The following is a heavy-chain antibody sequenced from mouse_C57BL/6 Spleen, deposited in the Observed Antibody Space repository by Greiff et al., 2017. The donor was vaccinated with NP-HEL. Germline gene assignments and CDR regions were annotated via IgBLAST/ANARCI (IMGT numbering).Heavy chain of an antibody. D-gene: IGHD4-1*02. V-gene: IGHV1-54*01. CDR2: INPGSGGT. CDR1: GYAFTNYL. J-gene: IGHJ3*01. Sequence: VQLQQSGAELVRPGTSVKVSCKASGYAFTNYLIEWVKQRPGQGLEWIGVINPGSGGTNYNEKFKGKATLTADKSSSTAYMQLSSLTSEDSAVYYCARGNWDGLADWGQGTLVTVSA. CDR3: ARGNWDGLAD.